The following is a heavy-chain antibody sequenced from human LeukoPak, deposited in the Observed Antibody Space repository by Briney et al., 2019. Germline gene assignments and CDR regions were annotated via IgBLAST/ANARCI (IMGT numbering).Heavy chain of an antibody. V-gene: IGHV4-59*01. J-gene: IGHJ3*02. CDR2: IYYSGTT. D-gene: IGHD3-22*01. Sequence: SETLSLTCTVSGGSISSYYWSWIRQPPGKGLEWIGYIYYSGTTNYNPSLKSRVTISVDTSKNQFSLNLRSVTAADTAVYYCAGDSLAPYDSSGYYGFDIWGKGTMVTVSS. CDR1: GGSISSYY. CDR3: AGDSLAPYDSSGYYGFDI.